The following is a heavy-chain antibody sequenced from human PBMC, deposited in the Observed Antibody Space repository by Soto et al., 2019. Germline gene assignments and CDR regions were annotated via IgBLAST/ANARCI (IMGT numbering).Heavy chain of an antibody. Sequence: GGSLRLSCAASGFTFSSYAMHWVRQAPGKGLEWVAVISYDGSNKYYADSVKGRFTISRDNSKNTLYLQMNSLRAEDTAVYYCARDRGDYYDSSGYSDYWGQGTLVTVSS. CDR1: GFTFSSYA. V-gene: IGHV3-30-3*01. CDR3: ARDRGDYYDSSGYSDY. J-gene: IGHJ4*02. D-gene: IGHD3-22*01. CDR2: ISYDGSNK.